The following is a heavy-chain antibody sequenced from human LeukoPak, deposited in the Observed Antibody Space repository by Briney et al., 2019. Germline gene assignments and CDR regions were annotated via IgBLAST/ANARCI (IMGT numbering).Heavy chain of an antibody. CDR2: INPNSGGT. V-gene: IGHV1-2*02. D-gene: IGHD6-19*01. Sequence: RASVKVSCKASGYTFTGYYMHWVRQAPGQRLEWMGWINPNSGGTNYAQNFQGRVTLTRDTSISTAYMELSRLRSDDTAVYYCASVYSTGWYFDYWGQGTLVTVSS. CDR3: ASVYSTGWYFDY. CDR1: GYTFTGYY. J-gene: IGHJ4*02.